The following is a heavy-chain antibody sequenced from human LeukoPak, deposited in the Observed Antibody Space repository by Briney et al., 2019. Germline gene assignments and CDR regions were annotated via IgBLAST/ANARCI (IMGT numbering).Heavy chain of an antibody. V-gene: IGHV3-21*01. CDR1: GFTFSSYS. CDR2: ISTMSNYI. D-gene: IGHD5-12*01. J-gene: IGHJ5*02. Sequence: TGGSLRLSCAASGFTFSSYSMNWVRQAPGKGLEWVSSISTMSNYIFYGDSVKGRFTISRDNAKNSVYLQMNSLRPEDTAVYYCSRDRLGGLDLWGQGTLVTVSS. CDR3: SRDRLGGLDL.